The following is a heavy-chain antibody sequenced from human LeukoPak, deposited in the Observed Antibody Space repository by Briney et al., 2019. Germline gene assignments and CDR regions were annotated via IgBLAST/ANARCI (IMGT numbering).Heavy chain of an antibody. J-gene: IGHJ6*02. CDR1: GFTFSSYA. V-gene: IGHV3-23*01. CDR3: ARALTADYYYGMDV. Sequence: GGSLRLSCAASGFTFSSYAMSWVRQAPGKGLEWVSAISGSGGSTYYADSVKGRFTISRDNSKNTLFLQMNSLRAEDTAVYYCARALTADYYYGMDVWGQGTTVTVSS. CDR2: ISGSGGST. D-gene: IGHD2-21*02.